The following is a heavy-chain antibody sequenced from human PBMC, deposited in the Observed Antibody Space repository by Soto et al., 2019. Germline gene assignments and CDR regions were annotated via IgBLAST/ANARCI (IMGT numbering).Heavy chain of an antibody. V-gene: IGHV5-51*01. CDR1: GYNFTTYW. D-gene: IGHD5-18*01. CDR3: AKTRGYSYGFLPPDFDY. Sequence: LKISCKGSGYNFTTYWIGWVRQRTGKGLEWMGIIYPGDSEIKYSPSFQGQVSISVDKSISTASLQWSSLKASDTAMYFCAKTRGYSYGFLPPDFDYWGQGTLVTVSS. J-gene: IGHJ4*02. CDR2: IYPGDSEI.